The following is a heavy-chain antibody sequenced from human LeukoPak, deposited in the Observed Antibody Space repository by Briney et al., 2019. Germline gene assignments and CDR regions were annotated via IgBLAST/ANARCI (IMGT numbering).Heavy chain of an antibody. CDR3: ARVAVTDHY. D-gene: IGHD2-21*02. Sequence: GGSLRLSCAASGFTFSSYEMNWVRQAPGKGLEWVSYISSSGSTIYYEDSVKGRFTISRDNAKNSLYLQMNSLRAEDTAVYYCARVAVTDHYWGQGTLVTVSS. CDR2: ISSSGSTI. CDR1: GFTFSSYE. J-gene: IGHJ4*02. V-gene: IGHV3-48*03.